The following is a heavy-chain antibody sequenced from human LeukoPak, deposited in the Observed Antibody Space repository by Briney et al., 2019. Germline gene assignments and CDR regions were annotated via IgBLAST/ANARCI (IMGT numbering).Heavy chain of an antibody. V-gene: IGHV3-7*01. D-gene: IGHD3-9*01. CDR2: INQDGRTI. Sequence: PGGSLRLSCAASGFPFSTYWMNWIRQAPGKGLEWVANINQDGRTINYGDPVKGRFTISRDNARNSLYLQMTSLRAEDTAVYYCARGTHFDWLLLGGAPFDYWGQGTLVTVSS. J-gene: IGHJ4*02. CDR1: GFPFSTYW. CDR3: ARGTHFDWLLLGGAPFDY.